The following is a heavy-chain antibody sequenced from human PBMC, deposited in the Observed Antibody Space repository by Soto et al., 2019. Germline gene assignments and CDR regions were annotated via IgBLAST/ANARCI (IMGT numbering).Heavy chain of an antibody. CDR2: MSPNSGNT. CDR3: ARGQAVLVAFDI. V-gene: IGHV1-8*01. Sequence: AASVKVSCKASGYTFTSYDINWVRQATGQGLEWMGWMSPNSGNTGYAQKFQGRVTMTRNTSISTAYMELSSLRSEDTAVYYCARGQAVLVAFDIWGQGTMVTGS. D-gene: IGHD2-15*01. CDR1: GYTFTSYD. J-gene: IGHJ3*02.